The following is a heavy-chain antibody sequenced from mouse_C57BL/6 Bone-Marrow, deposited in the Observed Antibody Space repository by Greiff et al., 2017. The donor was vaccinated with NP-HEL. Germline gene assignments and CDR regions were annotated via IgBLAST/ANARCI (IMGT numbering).Heavy chain of an antibody. J-gene: IGHJ3*01. V-gene: IGHV3-6*01. Sequence: EVQLQQSGPGLVKPSQSLSLTCSVTGYSITSGYYWNWIRQFPGNKLEWMGYISYDGSNNYNPSLKNRISITRDTSKNQFFLKLNSVTTEDTATYYCASPSGAYWGQGTLVTVSA. CDR2: ISYDGSN. D-gene: IGHD3-1*01. CDR3: ASPSGAY. CDR1: GYSITSGYY.